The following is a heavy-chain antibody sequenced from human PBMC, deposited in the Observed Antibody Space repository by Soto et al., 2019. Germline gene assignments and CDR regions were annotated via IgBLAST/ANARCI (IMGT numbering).Heavy chain of an antibody. CDR3: ARGGLEPFDY. CDR1: GFTLGNYW. Sequence: GGSLRLSCAASGFTLGNYWMHWVRQAPGKGLVWVSRINDYGTTINYAESVEGRFIISRDDAKSEVYLQMNNLRAEDSAVYYCARGGLEPFDYWGKEELGTVSS. CDR2: INDYGTTI. V-gene: IGHV3-74*01. J-gene: IGHJ4*02. D-gene: IGHD1-1*01.